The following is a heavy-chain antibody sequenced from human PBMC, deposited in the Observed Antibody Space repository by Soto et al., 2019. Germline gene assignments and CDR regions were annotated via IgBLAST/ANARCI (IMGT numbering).Heavy chain of an antibody. D-gene: IGHD1-26*01. CDR3: TTEKSGSHDY. Sequence: GGSLRLSCAASGFTFSNAWMNWVRQAPGKGLEWVGLIKSKTNGGTTHYAAPVKGRFTISRDDSKSTLYLQMNSLKTEDTAVYYCTTEKSGSHDYWGQGTLVTVSS. V-gene: IGHV3-15*07. CDR1: GFTFSNAW. CDR2: IKSKTNGGTT. J-gene: IGHJ4*02.